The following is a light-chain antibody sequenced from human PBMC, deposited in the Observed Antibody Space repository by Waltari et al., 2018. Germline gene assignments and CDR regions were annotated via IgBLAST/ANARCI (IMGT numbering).Light chain of an antibody. Sequence: TQLTQSPSSLSASVGDRVTITCGASQGTSNYLPWYQQKPGKAPKLRIYSASTLQSGVPSRFSGSRSGTDYTLTSSSLQPEDFATYYCQQLNSYQWTFGQGTKVEIK. J-gene: IGKJ1*01. V-gene: IGKV1-9*01. CDR1: QGTSNY. CDR3: QQLNSYQWT. CDR2: SAS.